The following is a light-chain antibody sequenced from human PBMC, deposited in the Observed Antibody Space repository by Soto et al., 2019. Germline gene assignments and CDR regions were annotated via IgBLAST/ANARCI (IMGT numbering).Light chain of an antibody. V-gene: IGKV1-39*01. CDR2: AAS. CDR1: QSITSY. Sequence: DIQMTPSPSSLSASVGDRVTITCRASQSITSYLNWYQQKPGKAPKLLIYAASTLQTGVPSRFSGSGSGTDFTLTISILQPEDFATYHCQQSFSNPRTFGQGTKVDIK. J-gene: IGKJ1*01. CDR3: QQSFSNPRT.